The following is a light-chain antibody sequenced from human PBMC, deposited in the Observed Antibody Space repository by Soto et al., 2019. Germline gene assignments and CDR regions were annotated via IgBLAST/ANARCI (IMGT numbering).Light chain of an antibody. CDR2: GAS. CDR3: QQTYSNLWT. Sequence: IVLTQSPCTLSLSPRERATLSCRASQSVSSSYLAWYQQKPGQAPRLLIYGASSRATGIPDRFSGSGSGTDFTLTINNLQREDFADYFCQQTYSNLWTFGQGTKVDIK. V-gene: IGKV3-20*01. CDR1: QSVSSSY. J-gene: IGKJ1*01.